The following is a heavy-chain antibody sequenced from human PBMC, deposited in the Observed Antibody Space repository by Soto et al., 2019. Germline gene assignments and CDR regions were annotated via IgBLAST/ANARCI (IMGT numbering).Heavy chain of an antibody. CDR2: IYWDDDK. D-gene: IGHD1-1*01. Sequence: QITLKESGPTLVKPTQTLTLTCTFSGFSLSTSGVAVGWIRQPPGKALEWLALIYWDDDKRYSPSLKSRLTLXXXPXXNQMVLTLTNMDPVATATYYCAHRPPERGLATFDPWGQGTLVTVSS. CDR3: AHRPPERGLATFDP. V-gene: IGHV2-5*02. J-gene: IGHJ5*02. CDR1: GFSLSTSGVA.